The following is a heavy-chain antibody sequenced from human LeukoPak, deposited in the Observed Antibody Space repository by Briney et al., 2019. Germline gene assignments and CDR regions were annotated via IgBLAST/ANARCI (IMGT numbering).Heavy chain of an antibody. CDR3: ARDRGSGIYDY. V-gene: IGHV1-69*06. D-gene: IGHD3-10*01. CDR2: IIPIFGTA. CDR1: GGTFSSYA. Sequence: SVKVSCKASGGTFSSYAISWVRQAPGQGLEWMGGIIPIFGTANYAQKFQGRVTITADKSTSTAYMELSSLRSEDTAVYCCARDRGSGIYDYWGQGTLVTVSS. J-gene: IGHJ4*02.